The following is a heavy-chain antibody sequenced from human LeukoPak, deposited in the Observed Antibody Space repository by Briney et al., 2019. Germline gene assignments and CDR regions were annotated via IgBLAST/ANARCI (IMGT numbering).Heavy chain of an antibody. J-gene: IGHJ5*02. CDR2: ISYDGSNK. CDR3: ARDLAVAGTNWFDP. CDR1: GFTFSSYA. D-gene: IGHD6-19*01. V-gene: IGHV3-30*04. Sequence: QPAGSLRLSCAASGFTFSSYAIHWVRQGPAKGLQGVAVISYDGSNKYYADSVKGRFTISRDNSKNTLYLQMNSLRAEDTAVYYCARDLAVAGTNWFDPWGQGTLVTVSS.